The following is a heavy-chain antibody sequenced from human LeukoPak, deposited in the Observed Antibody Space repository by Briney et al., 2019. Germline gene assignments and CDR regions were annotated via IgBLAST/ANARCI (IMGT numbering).Heavy chain of an antibody. J-gene: IGHJ4*02. D-gene: IGHD1-26*01. CDR3: AKGAGSYFDY. Sequence: GRSLRLSCAASGFIFSNYGMHWVRQAPGKRLEWVAVIWNDGSETFHADSVKGRFRIARDNSKITLYLQMNSLRAEDTAVYYCAKGAGSYFDYWGQGTLVTVSS. CDR1: GFIFSNYG. V-gene: IGHV3-33*06. CDR2: IWNDGSET.